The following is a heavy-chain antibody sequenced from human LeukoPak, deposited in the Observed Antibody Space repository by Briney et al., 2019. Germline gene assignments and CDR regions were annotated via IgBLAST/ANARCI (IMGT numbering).Heavy chain of an antibody. V-gene: IGHV1-2*02. CDR3: ARGYTSSYDY. Sequence: GASVKVSCKASGYTFTSYYMHWVRQAPGQGLEWMGWIHPNTSGTNYAQKFQDRVTMTRDTSISTAYMELRRLRSDDAAMYYCARGYTSSYDYWGQGTPVTVSS. CDR2: IHPNTSGT. CDR1: GYTFTSYY. J-gene: IGHJ4*02. D-gene: IGHD2-2*02.